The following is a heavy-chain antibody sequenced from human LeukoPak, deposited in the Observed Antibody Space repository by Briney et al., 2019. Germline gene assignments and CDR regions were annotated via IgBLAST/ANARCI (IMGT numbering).Heavy chain of an antibody. CDR1: GFTLSNYS. V-gene: IGHV3-23*01. D-gene: IGHD2-15*01. CDR3: GEDIGQRVVDFDY. J-gene: IGHJ4*02. CDR2: ISVSCCST. Sequence: GGSLRLSCAPSGFTLSNYSMSWVRQAPGKGLEWVSGISVSCCSTFYADSVKGRFTISRDNSKNTLYLQMNILRAGDPAVYYCGEDIGQRVVDFDYWGQGTLVTVSS.